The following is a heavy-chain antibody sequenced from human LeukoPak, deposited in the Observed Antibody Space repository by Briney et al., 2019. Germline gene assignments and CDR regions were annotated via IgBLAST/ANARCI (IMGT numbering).Heavy chain of an antibody. CDR1: GGSISSYY. Sequence: SETLSLTCTVSGGSISSYYWSWIRQPAGKGLEWIGRIHTSGSTNYSPSLKSRVTMSVDTSKNQFSLKLSSVTAADTAVYYCARDRYYYDSSARYFDYWGQGTLVTASS. J-gene: IGHJ4*02. CDR3: ARDRYYYDSSARYFDY. V-gene: IGHV4-4*07. D-gene: IGHD3-22*01. CDR2: IHTSGST.